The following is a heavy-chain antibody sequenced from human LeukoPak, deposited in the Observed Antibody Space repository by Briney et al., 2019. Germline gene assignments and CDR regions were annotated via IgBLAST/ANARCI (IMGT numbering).Heavy chain of an antibody. CDR2: IIPIFGTA. CDR1: GGTFSSYA. CDR3: ARGSLSAGNYYYMDV. D-gene: IGHD3-10*01. J-gene: IGHJ6*03. Sequence: SVKVSCKASGGTFSSYAISWVRQAPGQGLEWMGKIIPIFGTANYAQKFQGRVTITTDESTSTAYMELSSLRSEDTAVYYCARGSLSAGNYYYMDVSGTGTTVTVSS. V-gene: IGHV1-69*05.